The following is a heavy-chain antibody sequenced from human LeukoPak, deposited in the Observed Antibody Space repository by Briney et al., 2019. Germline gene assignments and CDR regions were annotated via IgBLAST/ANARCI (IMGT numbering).Heavy chain of an antibody. V-gene: IGHV1-69*05. Sequence: ASVKVSCKASGGTFSSYAISWVRQAPGQGLEWMGRIIPIFGTENYAQKFQGRVTITTDESTSTAYMELSSLRSEDTGVYYCARDNYPIFGVVITLSYWGQGTLVTVSS. D-gene: IGHD3-3*01. CDR2: IIPIFGTE. J-gene: IGHJ4*02. CDR1: GGTFSSYA. CDR3: ARDNYPIFGVVITLSY.